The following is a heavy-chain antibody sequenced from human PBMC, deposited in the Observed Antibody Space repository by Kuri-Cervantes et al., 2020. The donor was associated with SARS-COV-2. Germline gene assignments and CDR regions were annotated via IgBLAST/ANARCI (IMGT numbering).Heavy chain of an antibody. D-gene: IGHD7-27*01. CDR1: GFTFSSYW. CDR3: ARDGWGSSFDY. J-gene: IGHJ4*02. V-gene: IGHV3-7*01. Sequence: GGPLRLSCAASGFTFSSYWMNWVRQAPGKGLEWVANIKQDGSEKYYVDSVKGRFTISRDNAKNSLYLQMNSLRAEDTAVYYCARDGWGSSFDYWGQGTLVTVSS. CDR2: IKQDGSEK.